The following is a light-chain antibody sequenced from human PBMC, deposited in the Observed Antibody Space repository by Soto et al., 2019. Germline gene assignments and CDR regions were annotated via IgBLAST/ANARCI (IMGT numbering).Light chain of an antibody. V-gene: IGLV1-40*01. CDR1: SSNIGAGYD. CDR2: NNN. J-gene: IGLJ1*01. CDR3: QSYDSSLSGYV. Sequence: QSVLTPPPSVSGAPGQRVTIPCTGSSSNIGAGYDVHWYQQLPGTAPKLLIYNNNNRPSGVPDRFSGSKSGTSASLAITGLQAEDEADYYCQSYDSSLSGYVFGTGTRSPS.